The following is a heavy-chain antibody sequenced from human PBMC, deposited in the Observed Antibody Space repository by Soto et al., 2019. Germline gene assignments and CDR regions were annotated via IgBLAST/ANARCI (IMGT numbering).Heavy chain of an antibody. J-gene: IGHJ5*02. CDR2: THHSGST. D-gene: IGHD3-16*01. Sequence: SETLSLTCAVSGFSISSGHYWGWMRQPPGKGLEWIGSTHHSGSTYYSTSLKSRVTISVDTSKNQVSLRLSSVTAADTAVYYCATTLLRLFNWFDPWGQGTLVTVSS. CDR3: ATTLLRLFNWFDP. V-gene: IGHV4-38-2*01. CDR1: GFSISSGHY.